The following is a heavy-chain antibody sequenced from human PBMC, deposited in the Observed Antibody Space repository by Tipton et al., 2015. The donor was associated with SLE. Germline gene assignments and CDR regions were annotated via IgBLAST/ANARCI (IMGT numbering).Heavy chain of an antibody. V-gene: IGHV4-4*07. CDR3: ARGDGTGWFRNYFDY. D-gene: IGHD6-19*01. CDR2: MYTSGST. Sequence: TLSLTCTVSGGSITSYHWNWIRQPAGKGLEWIGLMYTSGSTNSNPSLKSRVTMSLDTSRNQFSRRLSSVTAADTAVYYCARGDGTGWFRNYFDYWGQGTLVTVSS. CDR1: GGSITSYH. J-gene: IGHJ4*02.